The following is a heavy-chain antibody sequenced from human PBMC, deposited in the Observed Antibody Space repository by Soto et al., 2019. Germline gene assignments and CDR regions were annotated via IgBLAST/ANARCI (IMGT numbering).Heavy chain of an antibody. D-gene: IGHD6-13*01. V-gene: IGHV3-15*01. CDR3: TTDRAAAAGKTYYFDY. CDR1: GFTFSNAW. CDR2: IKSKTDGGTT. J-gene: IGHJ4*02. Sequence: GGSLRLSCAASGFTFSNAWMSWVRQAPGKGLEWVGRIKSKTDGGTTDYAAPVKGRFTISRDDSKNTLYLQMNSLKTEDTAVYYCTTDRAAAAGKTYYFDYWGQGTLVTVSS.